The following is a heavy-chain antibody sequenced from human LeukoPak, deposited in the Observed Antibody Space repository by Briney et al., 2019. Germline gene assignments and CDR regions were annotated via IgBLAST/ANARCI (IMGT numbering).Heavy chain of an antibody. CDR2: INHSGST. CDR1: GGSFSGYY. V-gene: IGHV4-34*01. D-gene: IGHD3-10*01. J-gene: IGHJ5*02. CDR3: ARGHTITMVRGVIIKGEFDP. Sequence: SETLSLTCAVYGGSFSGYYWSWIRQPPGKGLEWIGEINHSGSTNYNPSLKSRVTISVDTSKNQFSLKLSSVTAADTAVYYCARGHTITMVRGVIIKGEFDPWGQGTLVTVSS.